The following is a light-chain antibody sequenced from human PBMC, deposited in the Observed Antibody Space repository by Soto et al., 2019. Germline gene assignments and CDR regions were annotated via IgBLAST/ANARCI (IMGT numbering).Light chain of an antibody. CDR2: GAS. V-gene: IGKV3-20*01. J-gene: IGKJ2*01. CDR3: QQYGSSPPYT. Sequence: EIVLTQSPGTLSLSPGERATLSCRASQSVSSSYLAWYQQKPGQAHRLLIYGASSRATGIPDRFSGSGSGTDFTLTISRLEPEDFAVYYCQQYGSSPPYTFGKGTKLEIK. CDR1: QSVSSSY.